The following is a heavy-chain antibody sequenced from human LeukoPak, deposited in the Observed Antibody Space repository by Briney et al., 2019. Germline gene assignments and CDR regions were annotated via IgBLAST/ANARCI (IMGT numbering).Heavy chain of an antibody. V-gene: IGHV3-30*18. CDR2: ISYDGSNE. D-gene: IGHD3-9*01. CDR3: AKSSDLLTGYCSYFEY. Sequence: GGSLRLSCAASGFTFSSYGIHWVRQAPGKGLEWVALISYDGSNEYYADSVKGRFTISRDNSKNTLYMQMNSLRAEDTAVYYCAKSSDLLTGYCSYFEYWGHGTLVTVAS. CDR1: GFTFSSYG. J-gene: IGHJ4*01.